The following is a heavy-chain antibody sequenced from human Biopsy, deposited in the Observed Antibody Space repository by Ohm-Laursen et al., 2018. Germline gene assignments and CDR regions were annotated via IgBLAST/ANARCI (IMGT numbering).Heavy chain of an antibody. CDR2: IYDRGSTA. D-gene: IGHD6-13*01. CDR1: GDSVSSGSFY. Sequence: GTLSLTCTVSGDSVSSGSFYWTWIRQPPGQGLEYIGYIYDRGSTANYNPSLESRVTMSVDTSKNQFSLILSSMTAADTAVYYCAREPRIAAVAYFDPWGQGTLVTVSS. J-gene: IGHJ5*02. CDR3: AREPRIAAVAYFDP. V-gene: IGHV4-61*01.